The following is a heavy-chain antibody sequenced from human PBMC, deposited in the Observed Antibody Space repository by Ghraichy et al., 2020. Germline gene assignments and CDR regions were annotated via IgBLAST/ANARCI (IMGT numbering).Heavy chain of an antibody. CDR2: IDRSGYT. CDR1: GGSFSGYY. V-gene: IGHV4-34*01. J-gene: IGHJ4*02. D-gene: IGHD6-19*01. Sequence: SETLSLTCAVFGGSFSGYYWSWIRQSPGKGLEWIGDIDRSGYTNYNPSLRSRITISVDTSKNQFSLRLSSVTAADTAVYYCARASSSYDNSGLYKEAGQVGYWGQGTLVTVSS. CDR3: ARASSSYDNSGLYKEAGQVGY.